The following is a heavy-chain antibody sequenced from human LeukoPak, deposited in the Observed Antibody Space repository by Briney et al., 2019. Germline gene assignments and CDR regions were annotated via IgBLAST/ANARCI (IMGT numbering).Heavy chain of an antibody. D-gene: IGHD2-21*01. Sequence: GASVKVSCKTSGGTFNNSAISWVRQAPGQGLEWLGGIMPLFGTAGYAQKFQGRVTITKDESTRTVYLELTSLTSDDTAVYYCARDFYCGGDCYLPFDYWGQGTLVTVSS. CDR3: ARDFYCGGDCYLPFDY. CDR1: GGTFNNSA. V-gene: IGHV1-69*05. J-gene: IGHJ4*02. CDR2: IMPLFGTA.